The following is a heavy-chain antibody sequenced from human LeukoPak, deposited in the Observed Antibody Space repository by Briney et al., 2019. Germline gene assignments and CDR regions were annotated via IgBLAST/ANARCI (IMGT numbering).Heavy chain of an antibody. CDR1: GFTFSSYG. J-gene: IGHJ4*02. V-gene: IGHV3-48*01. CDR3: AKGGRDGYNYVEFDY. D-gene: IGHD5-24*01. CDR2: ISSSSSTI. Sequence: PGGSLRLSCAASGFTFSSYGMNWVRQAPGKGLEWVSYISSSSSTIYYADSVKGRFTISRDNSKNTLYLQMNSLRAEDTAVYYCAKGGRDGYNYVEFDYWGQGTLVTVSS.